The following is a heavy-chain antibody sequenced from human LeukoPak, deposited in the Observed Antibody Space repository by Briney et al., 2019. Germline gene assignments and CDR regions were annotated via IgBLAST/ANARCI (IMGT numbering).Heavy chain of an antibody. V-gene: IGHV3-74*01. CDR3: ARSYGDYDAFDI. CDR1: GFTFSSYW. CDR2: INTDGSYT. Sequence: GGSLRLSCAASGFTFSSYWMHWGRQAPGKGLVWVSRINTDGSYTDYADSVKGRFSISRDNSKNTLYLQMNSLRAEDTAVYYCARSYGDYDAFDIWGQGTMVTVSS. D-gene: IGHD4-17*01. J-gene: IGHJ3*02.